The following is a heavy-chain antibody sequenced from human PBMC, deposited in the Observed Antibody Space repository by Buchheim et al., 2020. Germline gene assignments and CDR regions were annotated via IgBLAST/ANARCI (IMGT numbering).Heavy chain of an antibody. D-gene: IGHD6-6*01. CDR3: ARVQQLAGYYYYGMDV. CDR2: INPSGGST. Sequence: QVQLVQSGAEVKKPGASVKVSCKASGYTFTSYYMHWVRQAPGQGLEWMGIINPSGGSTSYAQKFQGRVTMTRDTPTSPVYMELSSLRSEDTAVYYCARVQQLAGYYYYGMDVWGQGTT. CDR1: GYTFTSYY. J-gene: IGHJ6*02. V-gene: IGHV1-46*01.